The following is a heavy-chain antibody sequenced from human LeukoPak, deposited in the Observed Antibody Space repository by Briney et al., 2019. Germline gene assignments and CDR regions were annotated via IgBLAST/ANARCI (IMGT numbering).Heavy chain of an antibody. V-gene: IGHV3-30*18. CDR3: AKDRVAYYYGSGIDP. CDR1: GFTFSSYG. Sequence: GGSLRLSCAASGFTFSSYGMHWVRQIPGKGLEWVAVISYDGSNKYYADSVKGRFTISRDNSKNTLYLQMNSLRAEDTAVYYCAKDRVAYYYGSGIDPWGQGTLVTVSS. CDR2: ISYDGSNK. J-gene: IGHJ5*02. D-gene: IGHD3-10*01.